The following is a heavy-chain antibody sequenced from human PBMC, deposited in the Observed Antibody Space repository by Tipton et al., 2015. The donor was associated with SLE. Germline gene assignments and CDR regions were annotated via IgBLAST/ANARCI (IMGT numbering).Heavy chain of an antibody. V-gene: IGHV4-4*07. Sequence: TLSLTCNVSGVSISSSYWRWIRQPAGKGLERIGRIYTSGATDDNPSLKSRVTMSVDMSKNQIFLKMTFVTAADSAVYFCASVWLNNAFDIWGQGTRVTVSS. CDR1: GVSISSSY. CDR2: IYTSGAT. J-gene: IGHJ3*02. CDR3: ASVWLNNAFDI. D-gene: IGHD3-16*01.